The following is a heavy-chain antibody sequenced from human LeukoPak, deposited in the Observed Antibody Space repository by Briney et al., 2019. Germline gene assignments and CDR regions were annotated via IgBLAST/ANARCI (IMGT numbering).Heavy chain of an antibody. J-gene: IGHJ4*02. Sequence: GGSLRLSCAASGFTFNTYAMSWVRQAPGKGLEWVSGIGGGDDIHYADSVKGRFTVSRDDSKNTLYLQMNSPRAEDTAMYFCAKDATPWISTWDSFDSWGQGTLVTVSS. D-gene: IGHD1-1*01. V-gene: IGHV3-23*01. CDR3: AKDATPWISTWDSFDS. CDR1: GFTFNTYA. CDR2: IGGGDDI.